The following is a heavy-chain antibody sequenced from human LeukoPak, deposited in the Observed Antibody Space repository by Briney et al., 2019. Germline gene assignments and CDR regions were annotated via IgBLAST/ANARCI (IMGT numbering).Heavy chain of an antibody. CDR2: ISGSGGST. CDR3: AKASYMEDFDY. D-gene: IGHD2-2*02. J-gene: IGHJ4*02. CDR1: GVIFSSYG. Sequence: GGSLRLSCAASGVIFSSYGMSWVRQAPGKGLEGVSAISGSGGSTYYADSVKGRFTISRDNSKNTLYLQMNSLRAEDTAVYYCAKASYMEDFDYWGQGTLVTVSS. V-gene: IGHV3-23*01.